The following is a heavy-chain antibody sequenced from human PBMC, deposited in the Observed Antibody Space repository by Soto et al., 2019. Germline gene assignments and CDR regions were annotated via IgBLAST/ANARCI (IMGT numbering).Heavy chain of an antibody. Sequence: EVQLAESGGGLVRPGGSLRLSFVASGFTFSSYAMHWFRQAPGKELDFVSSISSNGGTTYYGNSVKGRFTISRDNSKNTLYLQMGSLRAEDMAVYYCVRRVSGNYDYWGQGTLVTVSS. V-gene: IGHV3-64*01. CDR2: ISSNGGTT. CDR1: GFTFSSYA. D-gene: IGHD1-7*01. J-gene: IGHJ4*02. CDR3: VRRVSGNYDY.